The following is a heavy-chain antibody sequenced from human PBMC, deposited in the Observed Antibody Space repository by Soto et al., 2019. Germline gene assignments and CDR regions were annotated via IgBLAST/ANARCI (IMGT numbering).Heavy chain of an antibody. Sequence: QLQLQESGPGLVKPSETLSLTCTVSGGSMSSSSYYWGWIRQPPGKGLEWIGSIYYSGSTYYNPSLKSRVTISVDTSKNQFSLKLSSVTAADTAVYYCSRHEVVTAVPYGMDVWGQGTTVTVSS. CDR3: SRHEVVTAVPYGMDV. D-gene: IGHD2-21*02. J-gene: IGHJ6*02. CDR1: GGSMSSSSYY. V-gene: IGHV4-39*01. CDR2: IYYSGST.